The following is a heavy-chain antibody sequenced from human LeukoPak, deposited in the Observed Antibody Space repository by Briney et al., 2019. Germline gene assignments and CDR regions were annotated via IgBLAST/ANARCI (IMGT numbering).Heavy chain of an antibody. CDR2: IYYSGST. V-gene: IGHV4-59*01. J-gene: IGHJ5*02. CDR3: ARVLGGYCSGGSCRNNWFDP. CDR1: GGSFSGYY. Sequence: SETLSLTCAVYGGSFSGYYWSWIRQPPGKGLEWIGYIYYSGSTNYNPSLKSRVTISVDTSKNQFSLKLSSVTAADTAVYYCARVLGGYCSGGSCRNNWFDPWGQGTLVTVSS. D-gene: IGHD2-15*01.